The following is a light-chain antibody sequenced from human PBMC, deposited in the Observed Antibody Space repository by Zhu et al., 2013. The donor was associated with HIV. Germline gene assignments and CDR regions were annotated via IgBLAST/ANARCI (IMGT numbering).Light chain of an antibody. CDR3: QHVNNNAA. CDR1: QGISSW. V-gene: IGKV1-12*01. CDR2: DAS. J-gene: IGKJ3*01. Sequence: DIQMTQSPSSVSASVGDRVTITCRASQGISSWLAWYQQTPGKAPNLLIYDASSLESGVPSKFSGSGSGTEFTLTIGSLHPEDFATYYCQHVNNNAAFGPGTKVDV.